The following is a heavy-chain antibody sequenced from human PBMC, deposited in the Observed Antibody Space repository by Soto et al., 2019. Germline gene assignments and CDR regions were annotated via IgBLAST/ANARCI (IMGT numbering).Heavy chain of an antibody. Sequence: PSETLSLTCTVSGGSISSGGYHWSWIRQHPGKGLEWIGYMYYSGSTSYNPSLKSRVAFSMDTSKNQFSLKLSSVTAADTAVYYCARAGNDAFDIWGQGTMVT. CDR2: MYYSGST. J-gene: IGHJ3*02. CDR1: GGSISSGGYH. V-gene: IGHV4-31*03. CDR3: ARAGNDAFDI.